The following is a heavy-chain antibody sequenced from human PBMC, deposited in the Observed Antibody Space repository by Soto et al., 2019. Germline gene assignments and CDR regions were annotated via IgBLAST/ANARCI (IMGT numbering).Heavy chain of an antibody. J-gene: IGHJ3*02. CDR1: GYTFTSYG. D-gene: IGHD3-22*01. Sequence: ASVKVSCKASGYTFTSYGISWVRQAPGQGLEWMGWISAYNGNTNYAQKLQGRVTMTTDTSTSTAYMELRSLRSDDTAVYYCARDDHYYYDSSGYPDAFDIWGQGTMVTVS. CDR3: ARDDHYYYDSSGYPDAFDI. CDR2: ISAYNGNT. V-gene: IGHV1-18*01.